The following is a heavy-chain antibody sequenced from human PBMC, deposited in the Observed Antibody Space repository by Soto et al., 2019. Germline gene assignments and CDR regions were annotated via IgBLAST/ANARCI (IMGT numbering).Heavy chain of an antibody. V-gene: IGHV4-59*01. Sequence: PETLSLTCTVSGGSFSNFYCDWIRQPPGKGLEWIGYVYYSGTTYYNPSLKSRVIISVDTSKSECSLSLTSVTAADTAVYYCARVTVVPAAVNWFDPWGQGTLVTVSS. D-gene: IGHD2-2*01. CDR1: GGSFSNFY. CDR3: ARVTVVPAAVNWFDP. CDR2: VYYSGTT. J-gene: IGHJ5*02.